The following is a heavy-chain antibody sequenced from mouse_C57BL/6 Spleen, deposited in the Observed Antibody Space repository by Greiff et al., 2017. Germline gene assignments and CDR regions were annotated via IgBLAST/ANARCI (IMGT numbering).Heavy chain of an antibody. D-gene: IGHD2-4*01. Sequence: VQLKESVAELVRPGASVKLSCTASGFNIKNTYMHWVKQRPEQGLEWIGRLDPANGNTKYAPKFQGKATITADTSSNTAYLQLSSLTSEDTAIYYCARAGNYDYDDWYFDVWGTGTTVTVSS. CDR2: LDPANGNT. V-gene: IGHV14-3*01. CDR1: GFNIKNTY. J-gene: IGHJ1*03. CDR3: ARAGNYDYDDWYFDV.